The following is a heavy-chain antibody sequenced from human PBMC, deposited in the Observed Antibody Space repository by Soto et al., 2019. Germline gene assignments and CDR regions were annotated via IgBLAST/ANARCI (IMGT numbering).Heavy chain of an antibody. CDR3: ARRGYSYGDVDY. Sequence: ASETLSLTCTVSGGSISSSSYYWGWIRQPPGKGLEWIGSIYYSGSTYYNPSLKSRVTISVDTSKNQFSLKLSSVTAADTAVYYCARRGYSYGDVDYWGQGTLVTVSS. V-gene: IGHV4-39*01. CDR2: IYYSGST. CDR1: GGSISSSSYY. J-gene: IGHJ4*02. D-gene: IGHD5-18*01.